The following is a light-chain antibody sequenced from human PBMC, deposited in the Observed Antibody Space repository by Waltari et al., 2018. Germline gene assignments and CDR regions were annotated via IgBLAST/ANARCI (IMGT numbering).Light chain of an antibody. V-gene: IGLV3-10*01. CDR3: YSTDSNSNYGV. Sequence: SYEWTQPPSVSVSPGQTARITCSGDALAKKYASWYQQKPGQDPVLILYEDTKRPSEIPERFSGSISGTMATLTISGAQVEDEAVYYCYSTDSNSNYGVFGGGTKLTVL. CDR1: ALAKKY. CDR2: EDT. J-gene: IGLJ2*01.